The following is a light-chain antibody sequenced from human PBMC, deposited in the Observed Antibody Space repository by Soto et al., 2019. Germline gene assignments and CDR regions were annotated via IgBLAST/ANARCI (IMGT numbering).Light chain of an antibody. Sequence: QSALTQPPSVSGAHGQSVTISCTGTSSDVGSYNRVSWYQQPPGTAPKVMIYEVSNRPSGVPDRFSGSKSGNTASLPISGLQLEDEADYYFSSSTSSNTYVFGTGTK. CDR1: SSDVGSYNR. CDR2: EVS. V-gene: IGLV2-18*02. J-gene: IGLJ1*01. CDR3: SSSTSSNTYV.